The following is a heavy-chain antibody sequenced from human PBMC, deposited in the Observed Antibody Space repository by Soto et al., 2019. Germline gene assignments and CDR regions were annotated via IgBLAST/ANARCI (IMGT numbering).Heavy chain of an antibody. V-gene: IGHV4-31*03. D-gene: IGHD6-6*01. Sequence: PSETLSLTCTVSGGSISSGGYYWSWIRQHPGKGLEWIGYIYYSGSTYYNPSLKSRVTISVDTSKSQFSLKLSSVTAADTAVYYCARPSSSSGGMDVWGHGTTVTVS. CDR1: GGSISSGGYY. CDR2: IYYSGST. CDR3: ARPSSSSGGMDV. J-gene: IGHJ6*02.